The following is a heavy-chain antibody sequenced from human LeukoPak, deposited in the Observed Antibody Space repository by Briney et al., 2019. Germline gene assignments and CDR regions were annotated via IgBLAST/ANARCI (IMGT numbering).Heavy chain of an antibody. CDR1: GFTFDDYA. V-gene: IGHV3-9*01. J-gene: IGHJ4*02. D-gene: IGHD1-26*01. Sequence: GGSLRLSCAASGFTFDDYAMHWVRQAPGKGLEWVSGISWNSGSIGYADSVKGRFTISRDNAKNSLYLQMNSLRAEDTALYYCAKDIGWELLGDWDYWGQGTLVTVSS. CDR2: ISWNSGSI. CDR3: AKDIGWELLGDWDY.